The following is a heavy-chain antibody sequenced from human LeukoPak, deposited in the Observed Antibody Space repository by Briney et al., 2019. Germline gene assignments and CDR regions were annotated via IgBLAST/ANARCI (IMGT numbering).Heavy chain of an antibody. CDR3: AKADIYCSSTSCLYFDY. CDR1: GFTFSSYA. D-gene: IGHD2-2*01. J-gene: IGHJ4*02. CDR2: ISGSGGST. V-gene: IGHV3-23*01. Sequence: PGGSLRPSCPASGFTFSSYAMSWVRQAPGKGLEWVPAISGSGGSTYYADSVKGRFTISRDNSKNTLYLQMNSLRAEDTAVYYCAKADIYCSSTSCLYFDYWGQGTLVTVSS.